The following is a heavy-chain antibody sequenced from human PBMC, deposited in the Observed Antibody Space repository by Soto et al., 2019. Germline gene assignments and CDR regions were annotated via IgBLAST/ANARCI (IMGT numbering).Heavy chain of an antibody. CDR3: VRPYYSSSWFPFDR. D-gene: IGHD6-13*01. Sequence: GGSLRLSCTGSGFDFGDFYMSWIRQAPWKGLEGVGYIDRGHGTTYYTDSVKGRLTISRDNAKKTVYLQMSSLRVEDTALYYCVRPYYSSSWFPFDRWGQGTLVTVSS. CDR2: IDRGHGTT. V-gene: IGHV3-11*01. J-gene: IGHJ4*02. CDR1: GFDFGDFY.